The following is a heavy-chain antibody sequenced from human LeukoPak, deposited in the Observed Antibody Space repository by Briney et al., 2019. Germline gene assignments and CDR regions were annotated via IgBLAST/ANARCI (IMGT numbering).Heavy chain of an antibody. CDR1: GYTFSSFG. V-gene: IGHV1-18*01. D-gene: IGHD2-2*01. J-gene: IGHJ3*02. Sequence: ASVKVSCKASGYTFSSFGISWVRQAPGQGLEWMGWSSAYNSDTNYAENFQGRVTMTTDTSTNTAYLELRSLRSDDTAVYYCARDGVLDCSSTSCYVQGVRAFDIWGQGTMVTVSS. CDR3: ARDGVLDCSSTSCYVQGVRAFDI. CDR2: SSAYNSDT.